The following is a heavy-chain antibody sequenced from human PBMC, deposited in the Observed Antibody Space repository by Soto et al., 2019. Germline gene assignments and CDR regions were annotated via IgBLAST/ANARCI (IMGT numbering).Heavy chain of an antibody. Sequence: QVQLQESGPGLVKPSQTLSLTCRVSGGSIGSPNFYWSWIRQHPGKGLEWLGYVSYNGTTYYNPSLKSRVSISVDTSKNQFSLKLSSVSAADTAVYFCVREQRLLIWFGALQDWGRGTLVTVSS. V-gene: IGHV4-31*03. CDR3: VREQRLLIWFGALQD. J-gene: IGHJ1*01. D-gene: IGHD3-10*01. CDR1: GGSIGSPNFY. CDR2: VSYNGTT.